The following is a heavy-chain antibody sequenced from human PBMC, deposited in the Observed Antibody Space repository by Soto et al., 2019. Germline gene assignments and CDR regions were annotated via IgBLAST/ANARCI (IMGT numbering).Heavy chain of an antibody. CDR3: ARVGYGSGSYHFDY. CDR1: GFTFSSCW. Sequence: EVQLVESGGGLVQPGGSLRLSCAASGFTFSSCWMHWVRQAPVKGLVWVLRINSDGSTTSYTDSVKGRVTISRDNAKKTLYLQMNSLRAEDTAVYYCARVGYGSGSYHFDYWGQGTLVTVSS. J-gene: IGHJ4*02. D-gene: IGHD3-10*01. CDR2: INSDGSTT. V-gene: IGHV3-74*01.